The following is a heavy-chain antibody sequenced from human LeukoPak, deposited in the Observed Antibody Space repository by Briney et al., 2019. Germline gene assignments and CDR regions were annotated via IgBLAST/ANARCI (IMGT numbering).Heavy chain of an antibody. V-gene: IGHV3-7*01. CDR1: GFTFSSYY. D-gene: IGHD2-8*01. J-gene: IGHJ4*02. CDR3: AGDPTFNGGY. Sequence: PGWSPRLSCAASGFTFSSYYMSGVGQTPAKGLEWVANINQDGNKIYYVDSVKGRITVSRDNAKNSLYLQMNSLRVEDTAIYYCAGDPTFNGGYWGQGTLVTVSS. CDR2: INQDGNKI.